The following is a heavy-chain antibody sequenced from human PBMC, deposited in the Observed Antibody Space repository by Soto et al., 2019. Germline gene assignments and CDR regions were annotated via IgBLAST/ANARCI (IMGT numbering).Heavy chain of an antibody. CDR2: IKTTTDGGTT. CDR1: GFTFSNAW. D-gene: IGHD3-22*01. CDR3: TTDQRYYSDSGVYYVLDAFDI. J-gene: IGHJ3*02. Sequence: EVQLVESGGGLVKPGGSLRLSCTASGFTFSNAWMNWVRQAPGKGLEWVGRIKTTTDGGTTDYAAPVKGRFTISRDDSKNTVYLQMNSLKTEDTAFYYCTTDQRYYSDSGVYYVLDAFDIWGQGTMVTVSS. V-gene: IGHV3-15*01.